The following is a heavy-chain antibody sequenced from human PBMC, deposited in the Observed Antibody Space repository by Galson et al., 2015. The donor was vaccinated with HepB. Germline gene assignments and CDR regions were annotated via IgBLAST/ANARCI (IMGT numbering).Heavy chain of an antibody. Sequence: SLRLSCAASGLRLTDHAMNWVRRAPGKGLEWAAYISSDSTTIHYADSVKGRFTISRDNGKNSVFLQMNSLRGDDTAVYYCVRDRGSGFGGNDVPSFDYWGRGSLVTVSP. V-gene: IGHV3-48*01. CDR2: ISSDSTTI. CDR3: VRDRGSGFGGNDVPSFDY. J-gene: IGHJ4*02. CDR1: GLRLTDHA. D-gene: IGHD5-12*01.